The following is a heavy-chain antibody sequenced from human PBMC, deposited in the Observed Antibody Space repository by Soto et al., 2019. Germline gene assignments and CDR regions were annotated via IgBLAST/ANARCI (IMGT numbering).Heavy chain of an antibody. V-gene: IGHV4-31*03. CDR2: IYYSGST. D-gene: IGHD2-21*01. Sequence: QVQLQESGPGLVKPSQTLSLTCTVSGDSISSGGYYWSWIRQHPGKGLEWIGYIYYSGSTYYNPSLKSRVTLSVDASKNQFSLRLSSVTAADTAVYYCAASCVGCGGFNYYGMDVWGQGTTVTVSS. CDR3: AASCVGCGGFNYYGMDV. CDR1: GDSISSGGYY. J-gene: IGHJ6*02.